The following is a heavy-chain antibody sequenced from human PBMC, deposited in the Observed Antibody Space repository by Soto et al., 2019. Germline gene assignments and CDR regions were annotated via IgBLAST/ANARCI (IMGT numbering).Heavy chain of an antibody. CDR1: GFAFSSYG. CDR3: AKDLTSYCTNGFCHPSDGGQYYYGMDV. CDR2: ISFHGRDQ. D-gene: IGHD2-8*01. Sequence: GGSLRLSCAASGFAFSSYGMHWVRQAPGKGLEWPAVISFHGRDQYYAESVKGRFTISRDSSNNTVSLQMSSLRPEDTAIYYCAKDLTSYCTNGFCHPSDGGQYYYGMDVWGQGTTVTVSS. J-gene: IGHJ6*02. V-gene: IGHV3-30*18.